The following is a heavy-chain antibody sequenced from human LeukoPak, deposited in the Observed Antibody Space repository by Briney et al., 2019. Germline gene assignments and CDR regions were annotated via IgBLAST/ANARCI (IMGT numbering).Heavy chain of an antibody. J-gene: IGHJ4*02. V-gene: IGHV3-48*03. D-gene: IGHD3-9*01. CDR3: AKTGYLHFDY. CDR2: ISSSGSTI. CDR1: GFTFSSYE. Sequence: GGSLRLSCAVFGFTFSSYEMNWVRQAPGKGLEWVSYISSSGSTIYSADSVKGRFTISRDNAKNSLYLQMNSLRAEDTAVYYCAKTGYLHFDYWGQGTLVTVSS.